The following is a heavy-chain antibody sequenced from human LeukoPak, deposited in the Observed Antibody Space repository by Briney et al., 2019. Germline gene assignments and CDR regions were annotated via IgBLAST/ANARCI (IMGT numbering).Heavy chain of an antibody. J-gene: IGHJ4*02. V-gene: IGHV3-21*01. CDR3: AREGGQQLVVFDY. Sequence: GGSLRLSCTASGLTFSSYSMNWVRQAPGKGLEWVSSISSSSRYTYYADSVKGRFTISRDNGKNSLYLQMNSLRAEDTAVYYCAREGGQQLVVFDYWGQGTLVTVSS. CDR2: ISSSSRYT. D-gene: IGHD6-13*01. CDR1: GLTFSSYS.